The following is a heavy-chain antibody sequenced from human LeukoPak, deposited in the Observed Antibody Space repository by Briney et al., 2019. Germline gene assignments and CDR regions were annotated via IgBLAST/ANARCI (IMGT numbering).Heavy chain of an antibody. J-gene: IGHJ2*01. CDR3: AKDRPGDYSTYWYFDP. CDR1: GFTFNNCA. V-gene: IGHV3-23*01. CDR2: ISGSGSST. D-gene: IGHD4-11*01. Sequence: GGSLRLSCAASGFTFNNCAMSWVRQAPGKGLEWVSGISGSGSSTDYADSVKGRFTISRDNSKNTLYLQMDSLRAEDTAIYHCAKDRPGDYSTYWYFDPWGRGTLVTVSS.